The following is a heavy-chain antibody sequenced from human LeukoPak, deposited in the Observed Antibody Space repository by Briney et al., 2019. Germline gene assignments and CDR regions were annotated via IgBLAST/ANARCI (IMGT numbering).Heavy chain of an antibody. CDR3: ARDKDDYVWGTYRC. J-gene: IGHJ4*02. D-gene: IGHD3-16*02. V-gene: IGHV4-38-2*01. CDR2: IYHTGST. Sequence: SETLSLTCAVSGYSISSGYYWGWVRQAPGKGLEWIGSIYHTGSTDYNPSLKSRLTISVYMSQNQFSLNLRSVTAADTAVYYCARDKDDYVWGTYRCWGQGMLVTVSS. CDR1: GYSISSGYY.